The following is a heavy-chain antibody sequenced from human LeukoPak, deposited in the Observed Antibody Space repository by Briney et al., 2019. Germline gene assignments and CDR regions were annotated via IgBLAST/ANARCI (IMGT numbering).Heavy chain of an antibody. V-gene: IGHV4-4*02. CDR2: MHHSGST. J-gene: IGHJ4*02. Sequence: SGTLSLACAVSCASINTGNWGTWGRQPPGQGLEWIGEMHHSGSTHYNPYLESRVTISVDKSKNLFSLMLSSVTAADTAVYYCASRSSGWSFDHWGQGTLLTVSS. CDR1: CASINTGNW. D-gene: IGHD6-19*01. CDR3: ASRSSGWSFDH.